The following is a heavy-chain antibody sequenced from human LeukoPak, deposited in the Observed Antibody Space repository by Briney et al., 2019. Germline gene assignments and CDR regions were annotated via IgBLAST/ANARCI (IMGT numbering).Heavy chain of an antibody. D-gene: IGHD2-21*01. CDR2: MNSDGTVT. CDR3: VRYVVASACFDS. V-gene: IGHV3-74*01. Sequence: PGGSLRLSXAASGFTLSGYWMHWVRQAPGEGVVWVSRMNSDGTVTTYADSVRGRFTISRDNAKNTLYLQMSSLRAEDTAVYYCVRYVVASACFDSWGQGTPVTVSS. J-gene: IGHJ4*02. CDR1: GFTLSGYW.